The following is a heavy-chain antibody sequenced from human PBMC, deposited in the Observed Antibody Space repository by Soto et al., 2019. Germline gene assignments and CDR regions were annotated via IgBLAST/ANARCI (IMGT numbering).Heavy chain of an antibody. CDR2: INPNSGGT. Sequence: ASVKVSCKASGYTFTGYYMHWVRQAPGQGLEWMGWINPNSGGTNYAQKFQGWVTMTRDTSISTAYMELSRLRSDDTAVYYCAREAVAGPNYYGMDVWGQGTTVTVSS. D-gene: IGHD6-19*01. CDR3: AREAVAGPNYYGMDV. CDR1: GYTFTGYY. J-gene: IGHJ6*02. V-gene: IGHV1-2*04.